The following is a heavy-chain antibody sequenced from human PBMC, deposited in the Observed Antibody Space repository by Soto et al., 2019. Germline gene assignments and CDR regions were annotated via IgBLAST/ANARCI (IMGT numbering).Heavy chain of an antibody. V-gene: IGHV4-59*01. CDR2: IYASGAT. CDR1: GGSISTYY. J-gene: IGHJ4*02. Sequence: SETLSLTCTASGGSISTYYWSWIRQPPGGTLEWIGYIYASGATTYNPSLESRVTMSVDMPNNEFSLELTSLTAADTAVYYCARSHSFDGSIYHYYFDFWGQGTLVTVSS. D-gene: IGHD3-10*01. CDR3: ARSHSFDGSIYHYYFDF.